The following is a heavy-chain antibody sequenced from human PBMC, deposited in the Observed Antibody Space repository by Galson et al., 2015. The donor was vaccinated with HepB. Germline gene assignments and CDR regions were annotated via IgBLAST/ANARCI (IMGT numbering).Heavy chain of an antibody. D-gene: IGHD2-21*02. CDR3: ARWRITYCGGDCYSYFDY. J-gene: IGHJ4*02. CDR1: GGTFSSYA. V-gene: IGHV1-69*10. Sequence: SVKVSCKASGGTFSSYAISWARQAPGQGLEWMGGIIPILGIANYAQKFQGRVTITADKSTSTAYMELSSLRSEDTAVYYCARWRITYCGGDCYSYFDYWGQGTLVTVSS. CDR2: IIPILGIA.